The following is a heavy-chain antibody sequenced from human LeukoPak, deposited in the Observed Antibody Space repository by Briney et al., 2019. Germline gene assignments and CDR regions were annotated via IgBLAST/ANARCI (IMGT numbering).Heavy chain of an antibody. J-gene: IGHJ3*02. CDR3: AIASGIAAAGTDDDAFDI. CDR2: ISSSSSYI. CDR1: GFTFSSYS. V-gene: IGHV3-21*01. Sequence: PGRSLRLSCAASGFTFSSYSMNWVRQAPGKGLEWVSSISSSSSYIYYADSVKGRFTISRDNAKNSLYLQMNSLRAEDTAVYYCAIASGIAAAGTDDDAFDIWGQGTMVTVSS. D-gene: IGHD6-13*01.